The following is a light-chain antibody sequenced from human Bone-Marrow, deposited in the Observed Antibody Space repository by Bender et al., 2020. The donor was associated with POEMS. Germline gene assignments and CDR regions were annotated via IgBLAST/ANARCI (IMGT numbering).Light chain of an antibody. CDR1: ELPKQY. V-gene: IGLV3-25*03. CDR2: KDS. Sequence: SSELTQPPSVSVSPGQTARITCSGDELPKQYAYWYQQKPGQAPVLVMYKDSERPSGIPERFSGSSSGATVTLTISGVQADDEADYYCSSRDSSGYLPGVLFGGGTKLTVL. CDR3: SSRDSSGYLPGVL. J-gene: IGLJ2*01.